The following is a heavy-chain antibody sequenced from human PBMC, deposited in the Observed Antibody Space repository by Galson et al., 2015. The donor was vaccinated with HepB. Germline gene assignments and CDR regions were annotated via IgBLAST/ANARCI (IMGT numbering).Heavy chain of an antibody. CDR1: GFTFSNSA. Sequence: SLRLSCAVSGFTFSNSAMHWVRQAPGKGLECVAAIWYDGSNKYYADSVKGRFTISRDNSKNTLYLQMNSLRAEDTAMYYCAKEGRYCSGGSCYVYGMDVWGQGTTVTVSS. CDR2: IWYDGSNK. CDR3: AKEGRYCSGGSCYVYGMDV. J-gene: IGHJ6*02. D-gene: IGHD2-15*01. V-gene: IGHV3-33*06.